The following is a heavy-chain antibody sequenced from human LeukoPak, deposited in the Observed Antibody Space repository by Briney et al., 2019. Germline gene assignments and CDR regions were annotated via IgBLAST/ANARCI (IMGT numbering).Heavy chain of an antibody. CDR1: GYTFTIYG. CDR3: ARGIIGYYFDY. V-gene: IGHV1-18*01. J-gene: IGHJ4*02. D-gene: IGHD2-15*01. Sequence: ASEKVSCKTSGYTFTIYGISWVRQAPGQGLEWMGLISAYGNTNYAQNLQGRVTITTDTSTSTAYMELRSLRSDDTAVCYCARGIIGYYFDYWGQGTLVTVSS. CDR2: ISAYGNT.